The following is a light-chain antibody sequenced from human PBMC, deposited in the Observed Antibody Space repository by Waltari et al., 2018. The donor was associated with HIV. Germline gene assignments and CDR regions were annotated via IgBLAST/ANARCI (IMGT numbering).Light chain of an antibody. CDR2: GNG. Sequence: QSVLTQPHSVSVVPGQRVTISSTGSSPNIGAGYPVHWYQQLPGTAPKLRVYGNGIAPSSVPNRFSGSKSGPSSSRAITALHAEDEADYHGQSHDSSLSGEVFGTGTKGTGL. CDR3: QSHDSSLSGEV. J-gene: IGLJ1*01. V-gene: IGLV1-40*01. CDR1: SPNIGAGYP.